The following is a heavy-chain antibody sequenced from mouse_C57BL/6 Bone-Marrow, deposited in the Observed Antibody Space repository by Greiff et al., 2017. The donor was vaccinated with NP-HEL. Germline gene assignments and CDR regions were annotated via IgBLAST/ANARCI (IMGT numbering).Heavy chain of an antibody. CDR1: GYSITSGYY. CDR3: ARDGYDEAY. J-gene: IGHJ3*01. Sequence: VQLQQSGPGLVKPSQSLSLTCSVTGYSITSGYYWNWIRQFPGNKLEWMGYISYDGSNNYNPSLKNRISITRDTSKNQFFLKLNSVTTEDTATYHCARDGYDEAYWGQGTLVTVSA. CDR2: ISYDGSN. D-gene: IGHD2-2*01. V-gene: IGHV3-6*01.